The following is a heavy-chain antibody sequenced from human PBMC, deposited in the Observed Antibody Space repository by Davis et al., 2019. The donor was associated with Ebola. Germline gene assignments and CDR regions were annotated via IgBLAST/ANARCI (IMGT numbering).Heavy chain of an antibody. V-gene: IGHV3-21*01. J-gene: IGHJ6*03. CDR3: ARKPYCGGDCHKYYYYYMDV. CDR2: ISSSSSYI. CDR1: GFTFSSYS. D-gene: IGHD2-21*01. Sequence: GESLNISCAASGFTFSSYSMNWLRQAPGKGLAWVSSISSSSSYIYYADPVKGRFTISRDNAKNSLYLQMNSLRAEDTAVYYCARKPYCGGDCHKYYYYYMDVWGKGTTVTVSS.